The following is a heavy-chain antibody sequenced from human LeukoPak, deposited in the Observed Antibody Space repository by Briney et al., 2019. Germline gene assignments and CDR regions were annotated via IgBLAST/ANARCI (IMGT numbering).Heavy chain of an antibody. J-gene: IGHJ4*02. CDR3: ARDGSSYFDY. Sequence: SVKVSCKASGGTFSSYAISWVRQAPGQGLEWMGGIIPIFGTANYAQKFQGRVTMTRDTSTSTVYMELSSLRSEDTAVYYCARDGSSYFDYWGQGTLVTVSS. D-gene: IGHD2-2*03. CDR1: GGTFSSYA. V-gene: IGHV1-69*05. CDR2: IIPIFGTA.